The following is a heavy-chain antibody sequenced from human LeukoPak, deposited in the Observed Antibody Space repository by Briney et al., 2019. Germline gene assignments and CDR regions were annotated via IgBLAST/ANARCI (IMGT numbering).Heavy chain of an antibody. J-gene: IGHJ4*02. Sequence: PGRSLRLSCAASGFTFDDYAMHWVRQAPGKGLEWVSGISWNSGSIGYADSVKGRFTISRDNSKNTLYLQMNSLRAEDTAVYYCARGRYSSSWYNNWGQGTLVTVSS. V-gene: IGHV3-9*01. CDR3: ARGRYSSSWYNN. CDR2: ISWNSGSI. D-gene: IGHD6-13*01. CDR1: GFTFDDYA.